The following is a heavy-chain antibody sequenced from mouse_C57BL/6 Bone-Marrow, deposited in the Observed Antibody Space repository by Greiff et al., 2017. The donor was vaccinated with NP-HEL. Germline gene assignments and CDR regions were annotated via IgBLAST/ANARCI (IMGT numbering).Heavy chain of an antibody. V-gene: IGHV1-69*01. Sequence: QVQLQQPGAELVMPGASVKLSCKASGYTFTSYWMHWVKQRPGQGLEWIGEIDPSDSYTNYNQKFKGKSTLTVDKSSSTAYMQLSSLTSEDSAVYYCAREIFGNYYGSYWYFDVWGTGTTVTVSA. CDR2: IDPSDSYT. D-gene: IGHD1-1*01. CDR3: AREIFGNYYGSYWYFDV. J-gene: IGHJ1*03. CDR1: GYTFTSYW.